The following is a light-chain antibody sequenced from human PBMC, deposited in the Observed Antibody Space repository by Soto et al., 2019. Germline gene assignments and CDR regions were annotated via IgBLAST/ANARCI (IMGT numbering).Light chain of an antibody. CDR3: CSYAGSYTLV. V-gene: IGLV2-11*01. CDR2: DVS. J-gene: IGLJ3*02. Sequence: QSALTQPRSVSGSPGQSVTISCTGTSSDVGRYDYVSWYQQHPGKAPKLMIHDVSKRPSGVPDRFSGSKSGNTASLTISGLQAEDEADYYCCSYAGSYTLVFGGGTKLTVL. CDR1: SSDVGRYDY.